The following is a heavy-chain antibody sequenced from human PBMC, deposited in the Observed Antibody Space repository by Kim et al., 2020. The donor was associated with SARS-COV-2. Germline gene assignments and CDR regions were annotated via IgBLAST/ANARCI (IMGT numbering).Heavy chain of an antibody. V-gene: IGHV4-39*01. Sequence: SETLSLTCTVSGGSISSSSYYWGWIRQPPGKGLEWIGSIYYSGGTYYNPSLKSRATITVDTSKNQFSLKLSSVTAADTAVYYCARLYSYYYDSSGYYDYWGEGTPVTFSS. D-gene: IGHD3-22*01. J-gene: IGHJ4*02. CDR1: GGSISSSSYY. CDR3: ARLYSYYYDSSGYYDY. CDR2: IYYSGGT.